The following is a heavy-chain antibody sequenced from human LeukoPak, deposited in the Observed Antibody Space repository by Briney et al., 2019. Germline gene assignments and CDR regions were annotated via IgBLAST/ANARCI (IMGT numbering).Heavy chain of an antibody. CDR2: IYYSGST. J-gene: IGHJ4*02. V-gene: IGHV4-30-4*08. Sequence: SETLSLTCTVPGGSISSGDYYWSWIRQPPGKGLEWIGYIYYSGSTYYNPSLKSRVTISVDTSKNQFSLKLSSVTAADTAVYYCARALHTPGWPYSGSPVRLFDYWGQGTLVTVSS. D-gene: IGHD1-26*01. CDR3: ARALHTPGWPYSGSPVRLFDY. CDR1: GGSISSGDYY.